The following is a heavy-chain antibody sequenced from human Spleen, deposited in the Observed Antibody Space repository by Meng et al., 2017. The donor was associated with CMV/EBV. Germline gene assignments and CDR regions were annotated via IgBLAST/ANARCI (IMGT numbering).Heavy chain of an antibody. CDR2: IYYSGST. D-gene: IGHD1-26*01. V-gene: IGHV4-39*07. J-gene: IGHJ4*02. Sequence: SETLSLTCNVSGGSISSSSYYWGWIRQPPGKGLEWIGSIYYSGSTYYNPSLKSRVTISVDTSKNQFSLKVTSVTAADTAVYYCAQDGSYYGALLENWGQGTLVTVSS. CDR1: GGSISSSSYY. CDR3: AQDGSYYGALLEN.